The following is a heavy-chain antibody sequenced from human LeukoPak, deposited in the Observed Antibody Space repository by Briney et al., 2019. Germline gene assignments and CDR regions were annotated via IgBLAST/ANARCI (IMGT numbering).Heavy chain of an antibody. CDR2: IYYSGNT. Sequence: SETLSLTCTVSGGSISSYYWSWIRQPPGKGLEWIGYIYYSGNTNYNPSLKSRVTISVDTSKNQFSLKLTSVTAADTAVYYCARRPTYYPFDIWGQGTMVTISS. J-gene: IGHJ3*02. CDR3: ARRPTYYPFDI. CDR1: GGSISSYY. D-gene: IGHD3-10*01. V-gene: IGHV4-59*08.